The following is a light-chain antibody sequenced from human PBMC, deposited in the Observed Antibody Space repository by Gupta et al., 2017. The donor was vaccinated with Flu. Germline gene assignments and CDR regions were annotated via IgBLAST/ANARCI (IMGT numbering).Light chain of an antibody. CDR1: SIGSKS. CDR3: QVWDSSSDHVV. CDR2: DDS. Sequence: SYVLTQAPSVSVAPGQTARITCGGNSIGSKSVHWYQQKPGQAPILVGYDDSDRPSGIPERFSGSKSGNTATLTISRVEAGDEADYYCQVWDSSSDHVVFGGGTKLTVL. J-gene: IGLJ2*01. V-gene: IGLV3-21*02.